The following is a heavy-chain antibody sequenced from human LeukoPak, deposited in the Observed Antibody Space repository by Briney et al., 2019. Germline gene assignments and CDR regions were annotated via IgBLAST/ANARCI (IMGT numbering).Heavy chain of an antibody. J-gene: IGHJ5*02. D-gene: IGHD6-19*01. CDR1: GFTFSSYS. CDR2: ISSSSSYI. Sequence: GGSLRLTCAASGFTFSSYSMNWVRQAPGKGLEWVSSISSSSSYIYYADSVKGRFTISRDNAKNSLYLQMNSLRAEDTAVYYCARGIVSSEWLVRNWFDPWGQVTLVTVSS. CDR3: ARGIVSSEWLVRNWFDP. V-gene: IGHV3-21*01.